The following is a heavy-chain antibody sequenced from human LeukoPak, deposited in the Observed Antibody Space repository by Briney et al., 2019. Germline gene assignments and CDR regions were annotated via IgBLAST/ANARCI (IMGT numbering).Heavy chain of an antibody. D-gene: IGHD5-24*01. J-gene: IGHJ4*02. CDR2: MNPNSGNT. Sequence: GASVKVSCKASGYTFTSYDINWVRQATGQGLEWMGWMNPNSGNTGYAQKFQGRVTMTRNTSISTAYMELSSLRSEDTAVYYCARVEMATGGYYFDYWGQGTLLTVSS. V-gene: IGHV1-8*01. CDR1: GYTFTSYD. CDR3: ARVEMATGGYYFDY.